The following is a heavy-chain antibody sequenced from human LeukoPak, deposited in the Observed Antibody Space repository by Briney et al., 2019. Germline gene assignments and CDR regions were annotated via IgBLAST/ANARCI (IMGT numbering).Heavy chain of an antibody. CDR2: MNPNSDNT. V-gene: IGHV1-8*03. D-gene: IGHD1-1*01. J-gene: IGHJ6*03. CDR3: ARGLERRYYYYMDV. CDR1: GYTFTSYD. Sequence: GASVKVSCKASGYTFTSYDINWVRQATGQGLEWMGWMNPNSDNTGYAQKFQGRVTINRNTSISTAYMELSSLRSEDTAVYYCARGLERRYYYYMDVWGKGTTVTVSS.